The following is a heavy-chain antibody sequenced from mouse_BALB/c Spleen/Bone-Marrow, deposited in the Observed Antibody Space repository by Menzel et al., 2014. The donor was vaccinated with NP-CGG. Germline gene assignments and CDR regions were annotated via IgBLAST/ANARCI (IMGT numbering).Heavy chain of an antibody. D-gene: IGHD2-14*01. J-gene: IGHJ2*01. CDR2: IWSGGST. V-gene: IGHV2-2*02. CDR3: ARGEVRPFDY. CDR1: GFSLTSYG. Sequence: VHLVESGPGLVQPSQSLSITCTVSGFSLTSYGVHWVRQSPGKGLEWLGVIWSGGSTDYNAAFISRLSISKDNSKSQVFFKMNSLQANDTAIYYCARGEVRPFDYWGQGTTLTGSS.